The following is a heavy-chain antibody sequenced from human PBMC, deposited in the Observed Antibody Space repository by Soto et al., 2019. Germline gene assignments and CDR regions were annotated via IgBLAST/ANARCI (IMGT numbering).Heavy chain of an antibody. Sequence: EVQVVESGGGLVKPGGSLRLSCAASGFTFSNAWMNWVRQAPGKGLEWVGRIKSKTDGGTTDYAAPVKGRFTISRDDSKNTLYLQMNSLKTEDTSVYYCTTARFVDWNYEGYYYYYGMDVWGQGTTVTVSS. CDR3: TTARFVDWNYEGYYYYYGMDV. V-gene: IGHV3-15*07. CDR1: GFTFSNAW. D-gene: IGHD1-7*01. CDR2: IKSKTDGGTT. J-gene: IGHJ6*02.